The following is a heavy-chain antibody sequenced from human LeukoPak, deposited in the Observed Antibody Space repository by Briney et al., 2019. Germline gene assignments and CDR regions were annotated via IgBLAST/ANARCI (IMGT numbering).Heavy chain of an antibody. J-gene: IGHJ4*02. V-gene: IGHV3-9*01. Sequence: GRSLRLSCAASGFTFDDYAMHWVRQAPGKGLEWVSGISWNSGSIGYADSVKGRFTISRDNAKNSLYLQMNSLRAEDTALYYCAKDMEYDSSSPLDYWGQGTLVTASS. CDR3: AKDMEYDSSSPLDY. CDR1: GFTFDDYA. D-gene: IGHD3-22*01. CDR2: ISWNSGSI.